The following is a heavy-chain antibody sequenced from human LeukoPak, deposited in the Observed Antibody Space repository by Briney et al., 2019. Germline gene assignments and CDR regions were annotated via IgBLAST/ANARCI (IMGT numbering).Heavy chain of an antibody. J-gene: IGHJ4*02. CDR2: ITKDGTT. D-gene: IGHD4-17*01. V-gene: IGHV3-15*01. Sequence: GGSLRLSCVLSGIPFVDAWMSWVRQTPGKGLEWIGRITKDGTTDYAAPVQDRFTISRDNSINTFYLLMNSLKIEDTAVYYCTWMTTVLTVDFWGRGTLVTVSS. CDR3: TWMTTVLTVDF. CDR1: GIPFVDAW.